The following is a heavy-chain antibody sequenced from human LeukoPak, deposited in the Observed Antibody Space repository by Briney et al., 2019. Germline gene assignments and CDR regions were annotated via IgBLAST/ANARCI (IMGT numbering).Heavy chain of an antibody. CDR1: GFTFSSYA. Sequence: GGSLRLSCAASGFTFSSYAMHWVRQAPGKGLEWVAVISYDGSNKYYADSVKGRFTISRDNSKNTLYLQMNSLRAEDTAVYYCAKVGGVDIVATYFDYWGQGTLVTVSS. V-gene: IGHV3-30-3*01. CDR2: ISYDGSNK. CDR3: AKVGGVDIVATYFDY. J-gene: IGHJ4*02. D-gene: IGHD5-12*01.